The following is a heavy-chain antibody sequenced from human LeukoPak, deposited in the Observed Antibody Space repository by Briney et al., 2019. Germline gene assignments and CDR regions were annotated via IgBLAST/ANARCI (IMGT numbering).Heavy chain of an antibody. J-gene: IGHJ3*02. V-gene: IGHV4-4*07. CDR2: IYTSGST. CDR1: GGSISSYY. Sequence: PSETLSLTCTVSGGSISSYYWSWIRQPAGKGLEWIGRIYTSGSTNYNPSLKSRVTMSVDTSKNQFSLKLSSVTAADTAVYYCARPNSTVTNDAFDIWGQGTMVTVSS. CDR3: ARPNSTVTNDAFDI. D-gene: IGHD4-17*01.